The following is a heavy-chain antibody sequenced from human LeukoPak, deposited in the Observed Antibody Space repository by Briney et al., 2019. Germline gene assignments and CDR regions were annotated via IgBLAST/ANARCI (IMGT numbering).Heavy chain of an antibody. V-gene: IGHV1-8*03. Sequence: ASVKVSCKASGGTFSSYAISWVRQATGQGLEWMGWMNPNSGNTGYAQKFQGRVTITRNTSISTAYMELSSLRSEDTAVYYCARGTQYYYDSSNWFDPWGQGTLVTVSS. CDR1: GGTFSSYA. CDR2: MNPNSGNT. D-gene: IGHD3-22*01. J-gene: IGHJ5*02. CDR3: ARGTQYYYDSSNWFDP.